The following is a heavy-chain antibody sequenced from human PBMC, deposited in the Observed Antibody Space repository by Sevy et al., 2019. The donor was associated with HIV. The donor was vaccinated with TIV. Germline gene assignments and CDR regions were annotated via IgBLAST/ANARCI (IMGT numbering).Heavy chain of an antibody. CDR2: IYYSGST. J-gene: IGHJ4*02. D-gene: IGHD3-22*01. CDR1: GGSVSSGSYY. CDR3: ARTYYYDSSGYYYLAY. Sequence: SETLSLTCTVSGGSVSSGSYYWSWIRQPPGKGLEWIGYIYYSGSTYYNPSLKSRVTISVDTSKNQFSLKLSSVTAADTAVYYCARTYYYDSSGYYYLAYWGQGTLVTVSS. V-gene: IGHV4-61*01.